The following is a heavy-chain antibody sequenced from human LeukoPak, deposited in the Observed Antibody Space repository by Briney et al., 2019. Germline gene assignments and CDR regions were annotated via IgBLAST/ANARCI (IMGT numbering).Heavy chain of an antibody. CDR2: ISAYNGNT. CDR3: ARDQLITIFGVVIIGRNNWFDP. Sequence: VSVEVSCKASGYTFTSYGISWVRQAPGQGLEWMGWISAYNGNTNYAQKLQGRVTMTTDTSTSTAYMELRSLRSDDTAVYYCARDQLITIFGVVIIGRNNWFDPWGQGTLVTVSS. D-gene: IGHD3-3*01. CDR1: GYTFTSYG. J-gene: IGHJ5*02. V-gene: IGHV1-18*01.